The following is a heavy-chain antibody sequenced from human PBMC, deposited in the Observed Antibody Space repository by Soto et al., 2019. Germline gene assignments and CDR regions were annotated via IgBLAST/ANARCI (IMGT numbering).Heavy chain of an antibody. D-gene: IGHD6-13*01. V-gene: IGHV1-2*04. J-gene: IGHJ6*02. Sequence: ASVKVSCKASGYTFTGYYMHWVRQAPGQGLEWMGWINPNSGGTNYAQKFQGWVTMTRDTSISTAYMELSRLRSDDTAVYYCARASYSSSWHSTSTPRIDYYYGMDVWGQGTTVTVSS. CDR2: INPNSGGT. CDR1: GYTFTGYY. CDR3: ARASYSSSWHSTSTPRIDYYYGMDV.